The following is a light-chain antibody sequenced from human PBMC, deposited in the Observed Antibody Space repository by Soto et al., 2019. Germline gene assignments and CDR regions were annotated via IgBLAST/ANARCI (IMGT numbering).Light chain of an antibody. V-gene: IGKV1-5*01. CDR3: QQHNSYSPWT. Sequence: DIQMTQSPSTLSASVGDRVTITCRASQNVNKWLAWFQQKPGKVPKLLIFDASTLQTGVPSRFGGGGSGTEFTLTISGLQPDYFATYYCQQHNSYSPWTFGPGTKVEI. CDR1: QNVNKW. J-gene: IGKJ1*01. CDR2: DAS.